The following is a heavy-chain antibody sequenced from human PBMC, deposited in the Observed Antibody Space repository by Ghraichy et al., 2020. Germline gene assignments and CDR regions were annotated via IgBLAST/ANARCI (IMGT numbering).Heavy chain of an antibody. J-gene: IGHJ4*02. CDR2: INAGNGNT. CDR1: GYTFTSYA. V-gene: IGHV1-3*01. Sequence: ASVKVSCKASGYTFTSYAMHWVRQAPGQRLEWMGWINAGNGNTKYSQKFQGRVTITRDTSASTAYMELSSLRSEDTAVYYCARARGYSGYDFPFFDYWGQGTLVTVSS. CDR3: ARARGYSGYDFPFFDY. D-gene: IGHD5-12*01.